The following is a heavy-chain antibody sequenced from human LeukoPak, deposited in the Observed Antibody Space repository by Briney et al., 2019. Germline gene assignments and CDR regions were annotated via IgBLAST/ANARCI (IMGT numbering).Heavy chain of an antibody. J-gene: IGHJ4*02. D-gene: IGHD6-6*01. CDR3: AKDMEYSSSSGFDY. CDR2: IKQDGSEK. V-gene: IGHV3-7*03. CDR1: GFTFSSYW. Sequence: GGSLRLSCAASGFTFSSYWMSWVRQAPGKGLEWVANIKQDGSEKYYVDSVKGRFTIFRDNAKNSLYLQMNSLRAEDMALYYCAKDMEYSSSSGFDYWGQGTLVTVSS.